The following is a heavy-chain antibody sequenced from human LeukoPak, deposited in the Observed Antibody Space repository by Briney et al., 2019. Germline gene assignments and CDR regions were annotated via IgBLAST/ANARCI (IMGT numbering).Heavy chain of an antibody. D-gene: IGHD5-12*01. V-gene: IGHV3-48*02. Sequence: GGSLRLSFAASGFTFSSYSMNWVRQAPGKGLEWVSYISSSSSTIYYADSVKGRFTISRDNAKNSLYLQMNSLRDEDTAVYYCARTPSGYSGYDLGDWFDPWGQGTLVTVSS. CDR1: GFTFSSYS. J-gene: IGHJ5*02. CDR3: ARTPSGYSGYDLGDWFDP. CDR2: ISSSSSTI.